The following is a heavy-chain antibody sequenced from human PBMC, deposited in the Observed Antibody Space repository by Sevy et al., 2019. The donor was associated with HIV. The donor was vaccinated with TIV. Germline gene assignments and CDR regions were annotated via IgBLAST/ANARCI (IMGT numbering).Heavy chain of an antibody. CDR1: GGSINTIAYY. J-gene: IGHJ3*01. Sequence: SETLSLTCTVSGGSINTIAYYWGWVRQPPGKGLEWIGSISYSGSSYYNPSLKSRVTISVDTSKNQFSLNPSSVTAADTGTAADTAIYYCVRHLFHDFAWGSHRYRDAFDLWGQGTLVTVSS. V-gene: IGHV4-39*01. CDR2: ISYSGSS. CDR3: TAIYYCVRHLFHDFAWGSHRYRDAFDL. D-gene: IGHD3-16*02.